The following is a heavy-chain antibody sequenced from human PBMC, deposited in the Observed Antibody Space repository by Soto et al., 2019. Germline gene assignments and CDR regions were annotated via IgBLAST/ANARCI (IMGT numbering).Heavy chain of an antibody. Sequence: SETLSLTCAVSGYSISIGYYWGWIRQPPWKGVGWIGSIYQSGNTYYNTSLRKRVTISVDTSKNQFSLKRISVAAADTAVYYCARLGHYYASSAYDYWGQGALVTVSS. V-gene: IGHV4-38-2*01. CDR3: ARLGHYYASSAYDY. CDR2: IYQSGNT. CDR1: GYSISIGYY. D-gene: IGHD3-22*01. J-gene: IGHJ4*02.